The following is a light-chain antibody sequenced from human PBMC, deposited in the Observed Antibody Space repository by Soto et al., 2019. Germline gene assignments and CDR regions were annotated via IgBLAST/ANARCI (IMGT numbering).Light chain of an antibody. CDR1: QSVSSSY. CDR2: GAS. J-gene: IGKJ1*01. Sequence: EIVLTQSPGTLSLFPGERATLSCRASQSVSSSYLAWYQQKPGQAPRLLIYGASSRATGIPDRFSGSGSGTDFTLTISRLEPEDFAVYYCQQYGSSPVTFGQGTKGEIK. V-gene: IGKV3-20*01. CDR3: QQYGSSPVT.